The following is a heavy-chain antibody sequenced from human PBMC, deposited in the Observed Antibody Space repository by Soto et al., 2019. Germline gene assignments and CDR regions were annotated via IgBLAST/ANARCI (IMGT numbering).Heavy chain of an antibody. D-gene: IGHD6-13*01. CDR2: INPSGGST. CDR3: ARDGLGAAGKYYYYYGMDV. V-gene: IGHV1-46*01. Sequence: ASVKVSCKASGYTFTSYYMHWVRQAPGQGLEWMGIINPSGGSTSYAQKFQGRVTMTRDTSTSTVYMELSSLRSEDTAVYYCARDGLGAAGKYYYYYGMDVWGQGATVTVSS. CDR1: GYTFTSYY. J-gene: IGHJ6*02.